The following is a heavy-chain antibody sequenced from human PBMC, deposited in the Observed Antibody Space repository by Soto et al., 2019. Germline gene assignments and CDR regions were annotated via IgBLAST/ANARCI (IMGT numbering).Heavy chain of an antibody. CDR1: GVSFSGYY. V-gene: IGHV4-34*01. CDR2: INHSGST. CDR3: AVGINWFDP. J-gene: IGHJ5*02. Sequence: SETLSLTCAVYGVSFSGYYWTWLRQPPGKGLEWIGEINHSGSTNYNPSLKSRVTISVDTSKNQFSLKLSSVTAADTAIYYCAVGINWFDPWGQGTLVTVSS.